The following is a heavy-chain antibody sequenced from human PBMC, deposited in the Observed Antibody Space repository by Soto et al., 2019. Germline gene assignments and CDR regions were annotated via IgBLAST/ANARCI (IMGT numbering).Heavy chain of an antibody. CDR3: AKGRAAVAGHELDY. CDR1: GFTFSSYA. Sequence: GGSLRLSCAASGFTFSSYAMSWVRQAPGKGLEWGSAISGSGGSTYYADSVKGRFTISRDNSKNTLYLQMNSLRAEDTAVYYCAKGRAAVAGHELDYWGQGTLVTVSS. CDR2: ISGSGGST. V-gene: IGHV3-23*01. D-gene: IGHD6-19*01. J-gene: IGHJ4*02.